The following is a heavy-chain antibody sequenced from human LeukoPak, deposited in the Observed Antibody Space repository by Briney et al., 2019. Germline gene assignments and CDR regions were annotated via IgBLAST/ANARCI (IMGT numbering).Heavy chain of an antibody. Sequence: SETLSLTCAVYGGSFSGYYWSWIRQPPGEGLERIGEINHSGSTNYNPSLKSRVTISVDTSKNQFSLKLSSVTAADTAVCYCARCRGSTSCSDYWGQGTLVTVSS. J-gene: IGHJ4*02. CDR1: GGSFSGYY. CDR3: ARCRGSTSCSDY. D-gene: IGHD2-2*01. CDR2: INHSGST. V-gene: IGHV4-34*01.